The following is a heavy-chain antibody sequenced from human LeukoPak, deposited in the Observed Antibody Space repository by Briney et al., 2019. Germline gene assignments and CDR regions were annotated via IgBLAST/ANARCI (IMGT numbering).Heavy chain of an antibody. D-gene: IGHD2-2*01. Sequence: GESLRISCKGSGYSFTSYWISWVRQMPGKGLEWMGRIDPSDSYTNYSPSFQGHVTISADKSISTAYLQWSSLKASDTAMYYCARLLGYCSSTSCYGAFHIWGQGTMVTVSS. V-gene: IGHV5-10-1*01. J-gene: IGHJ3*02. CDR1: GYSFTSYW. CDR3: ARLLGYCSSTSCYGAFHI. CDR2: IDPSDSYT.